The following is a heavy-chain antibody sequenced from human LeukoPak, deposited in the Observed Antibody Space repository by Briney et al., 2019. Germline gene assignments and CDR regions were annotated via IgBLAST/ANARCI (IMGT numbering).Heavy chain of an antibody. CDR2: IKQDGSEK. CDR3: ARDGYSSSWYTLGLIYYYGMDV. J-gene: IGHJ6*02. Sequence: GGSLRLSCAASGFTFSSYWMRWVRQAPGKGLEWVANIKQDGSEKYYVDSVKGRFTISRDNAKNSLYLQMNSLRAEDTAVYYCARDGYSSSWYTLGLIYYYGMDVWGQGTTVTVSS. D-gene: IGHD6-13*01. V-gene: IGHV3-7*01. CDR1: GFTFSSYW.